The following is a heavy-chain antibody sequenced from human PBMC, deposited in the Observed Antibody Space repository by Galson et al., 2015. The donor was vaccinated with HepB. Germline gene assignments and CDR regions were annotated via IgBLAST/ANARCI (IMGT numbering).Heavy chain of an antibody. J-gene: IGHJ4*02. CDR2: IKSNRDGGTT. Sequence: GFTFREAWMSWVRQAPGKGLEWVGRIKSNRDGGTTAYAAAVKGRFSISRDDSTNTLYLQMTSLKGEDRAVYYCATEGNGDHVAYYFGNWGQGTLVTVSS. CDR1: GFTFREAW. CDR3: ATEGNGDHVAYYFGN. D-gene: IGHD4-17*01. V-gene: IGHV3-15*01.